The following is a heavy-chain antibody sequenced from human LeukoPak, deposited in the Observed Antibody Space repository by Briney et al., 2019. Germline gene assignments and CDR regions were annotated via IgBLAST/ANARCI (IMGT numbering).Heavy chain of an antibody. V-gene: IGHV3-23*01. CDR1: RFTFSTYT. CDR2: ISGSGDTT. Sequence: GGSLRLSCTASRFTFSTYTMSWVRQAPGKGLEWVSSISGSGDTTYYTGSVKGRFTISRDNSKNALYLQMSSLRAEDTAVYYCAKSQRNDQQVVQRIDYWGQGTLVTVSS. D-gene: IGHD2-2*01. CDR3: AKSQRNDQQVVQRIDY. J-gene: IGHJ4*02.